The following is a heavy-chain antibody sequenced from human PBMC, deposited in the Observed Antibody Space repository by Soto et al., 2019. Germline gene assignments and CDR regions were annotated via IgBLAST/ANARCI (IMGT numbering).Heavy chain of an antibody. J-gene: IGHJ5*02. CDR3: ATFLCSRTTCYFPDWFDP. CDR1: GGSISSGAHC. V-gene: IGHV4-31*03. CDR2: IYYSGSA. Sequence: SETLSPPCTVSGGSISSGAHCWSWVRQGPGKGLEWIGNIYYSGSAYYNPSLKSRLTMSVDTSKNSFSLKLTSVTAADTAVYYCATFLCSRTTCYFPDWFDPWGQGTLVTVS. D-gene: IGHD2-2*01.